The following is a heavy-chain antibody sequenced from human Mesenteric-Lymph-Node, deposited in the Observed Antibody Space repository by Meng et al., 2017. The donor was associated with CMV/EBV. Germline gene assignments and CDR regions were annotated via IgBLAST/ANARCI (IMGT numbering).Heavy chain of an antibody. CDR3: ARVERHGYSGYGNHWYFDL. J-gene: IGHJ2*01. CDR1: GYAFTKYG. Sequence: ASVKVSCKASGYAFTKYGISWVRQAPGQGLEWMGWISADTDNRRVQGRVTMTTDTSTSIVYMELSSLRSEDAAVYYCARVERHGYSGYGNHWYFDLWGRGTLVTVSS. D-gene: IGHD5-12*01. V-gene: IGHV1-18*01. CDR2: ISADTDNR.